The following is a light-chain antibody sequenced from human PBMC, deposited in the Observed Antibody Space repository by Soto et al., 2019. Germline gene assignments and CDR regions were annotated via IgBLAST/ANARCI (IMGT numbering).Light chain of an antibody. CDR3: QQYNSYSPT. CDR1: QSISSW. V-gene: IGKV1-5*01. Sequence: GDRVTITCRASQSISSWLAWYQQKPGKAPKLLIYDASSLESGVPSRFSGSGSGTEFTLTISSPQPDDFATYYCQQYNSYSPTFGQGTKVDIK. J-gene: IGKJ1*01. CDR2: DAS.